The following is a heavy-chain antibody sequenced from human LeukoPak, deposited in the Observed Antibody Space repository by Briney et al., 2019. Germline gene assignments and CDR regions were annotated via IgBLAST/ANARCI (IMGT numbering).Heavy chain of an antibody. D-gene: IGHD3-22*01. V-gene: IGHV1-69*13. CDR2: IIPIFGTA. J-gene: IGHJ1*01. CDR3: TTDRYYDNSELQFQH. Sequence: ASVKVSCKASGGTFSSYAISWVRQAPGQGLEWMGGIIPIFGTANYAQKFQGRVTITADESTSTAYMEPSSLRSEDTAVYYCTTDRYYDNSELQFQHWGQGTLVTVSS. CDR1: GGTFSSYA.